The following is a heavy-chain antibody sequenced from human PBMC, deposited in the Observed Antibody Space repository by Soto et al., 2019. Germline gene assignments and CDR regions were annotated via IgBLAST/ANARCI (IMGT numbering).Heavy chain of an antibody. CDR3: VTDLNWQGH. CDR2: IKYDGSEE. J-gene: IGHJ4*02. V-gene: IGHV3-7*01. CDR1: GFSFSSVW. Sequence: GGSLRLSCVVSGFSFSSVWMTWVRQAPGKGLECVANIKYDGSEEYYVDTVKGRFTISRDNAKNSLYLQMNSLRDEDSAVYYCVTDLNWQGHWGQGTLVTVSS.